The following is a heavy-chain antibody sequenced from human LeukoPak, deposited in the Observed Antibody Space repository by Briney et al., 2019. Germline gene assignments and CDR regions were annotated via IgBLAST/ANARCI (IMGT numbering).Heavy chain of an antibody. V-gene: IGHV3-30*02. Sequence: QPGGSLRLSCAASGFTFSSYGMHWVRQAPGKGLEWVAFIRYDGSNKYYADSVKGRFTISRDNSKNTLYLQMNSLRAEDTAVYYCAKGRAYCGGDCSYPFDYWGQGTLVTVSS. CDR2: IRYDGSNK. D-gene: IGHD2-21*01. CDR3: AKGRAYCGGDCSYPFDY. CDR1: GFTFSSYG. J-gene: IGHJ4*02.